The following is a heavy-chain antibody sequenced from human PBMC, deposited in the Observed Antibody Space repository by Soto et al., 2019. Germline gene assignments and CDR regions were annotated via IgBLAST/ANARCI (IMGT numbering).Heavy chain of an antibody. CDR1: GGSISSSSYY. Sequence: SETLSLTCTVSGGSISSSSYYWGWIRQPPGKGLEWIGGIYYSGSTYYNPSLKSRVTISVDTSKNQFSLKLSSVTAADTAVYYCARRGRGTYYYDSSGHKDVWGQGTTVTVSS. CDR3: ARRGRGTYYYDSSGHKDV. CDR2: IYYSGST. V-gene: IGHV4-39*01. D-gene: IGHD3-22*01. J-gene: IGHJ6*02.